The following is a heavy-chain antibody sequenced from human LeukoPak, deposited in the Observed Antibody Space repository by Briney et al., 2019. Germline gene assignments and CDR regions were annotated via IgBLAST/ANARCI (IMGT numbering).Heavy chain of an antibody. CDR3: ARQGVGASSGYNWFAP. CDR1: GGSISSYY. CDR2: IYYSGST. D-gene: IGHD1-26*01. J-gene: IGHJ5*02. Sequence: PSETLSLTCTVSGGSISSYYWSWIRQPPGKGLEWIGYIYYSGSTNYNPSLKSRVTISVDTSKNQFSLKMSSVTAADTAVYYCARQGVGASSGYNWFAPWGQGTLVTVSS. V-gene: IGHV4-59*08.